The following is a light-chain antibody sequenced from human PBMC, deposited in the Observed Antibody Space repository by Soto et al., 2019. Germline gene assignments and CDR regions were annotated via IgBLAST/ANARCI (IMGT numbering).Light chain of an antibody. J-gene: IGKJ1*01. CDR3: LQDINYPWT. Sequence: IQMTQSPSSLSASEGDRVTITCQASHDISNYLNWYQQKPGKAPKLLIYGASNLQSGVPPRFSGSGSGTDFTLAISSLQPEDSATYYCLQDINYPWTFGQGTMV. CDR2: GAS. V-gene: IGKV1-6*01. CDR1: HDISNY.